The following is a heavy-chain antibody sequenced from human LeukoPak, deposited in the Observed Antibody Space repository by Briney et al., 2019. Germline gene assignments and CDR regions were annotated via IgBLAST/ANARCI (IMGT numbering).Heavy chain of an antibody. Sequence: GGSLGLSCAASGFTFSDYEINWVRQAPGKGLEWVSCISTSGSTTYYADSVKGRFTISRDNAKNSLFLQMNTLTAEDTAVYYCARGALHVFDYWGQGTPVTVSS. CDR1: GFTFSDYE. D-gene: IGHD3-10*02. V-gene: IGHV3-48*03. CDR3: ARGALHVFDY. CDR2: ISTSGSTT. J-gene: IGHJ4*02.